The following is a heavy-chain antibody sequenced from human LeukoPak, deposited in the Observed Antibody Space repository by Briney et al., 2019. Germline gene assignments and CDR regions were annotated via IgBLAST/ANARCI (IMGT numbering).Heavy chain of an antibody. Sequence: SVKVSCKASGGTFSSYAICWVRQAPGQGLEWMGGIIPIFGTANYAQKFQGRVTITADESTSTAYMELSSLRSEDTAVYYCAGEYGSGSYSYNWFDPWGQGTLVTVSS. D-gene: IGHD3-10*01. CDR1: GGTFSSYA. CDR3: AGEYGSGSYSYNWFDP. CDR2: IIPIFGTA. V-gene: IGHV1-69*13. J-gene: IGHJ5*02.